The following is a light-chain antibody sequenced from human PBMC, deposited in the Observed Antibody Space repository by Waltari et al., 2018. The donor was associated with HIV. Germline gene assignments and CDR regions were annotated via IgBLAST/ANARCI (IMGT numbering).Light chain of an antibody. CDR1: NTDVGRYNY. V-gene: IGLV2-14*01. CDR2: EVS. J-gene: IGLJ1*01. Sequence: QSALTQPVSVSGSPGQSVAISCIGTNTDVGRYNYVSWYQHHPGKAPKLIIYEVSKRPSEVSNRFSGSKSGDTAFLTISGLHGEDEADYYCWSYTSSDTFVFGTGTKVTVL. CDR3: WSYTSSDTFV.